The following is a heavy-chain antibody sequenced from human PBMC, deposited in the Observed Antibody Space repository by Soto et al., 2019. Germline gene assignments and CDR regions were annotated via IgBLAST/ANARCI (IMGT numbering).Heavy chain of an antibody. J-gene: IGHJ5*02. CDR2: INHSGST. D-gene: IGHD4-17*01. CDR3: AVGTTGGDYVRAWFDP. Sequence: QVQLQQWGAGLLKPSETLSLTCAVYGGSFSGYYWSWIRQPPGKGLEWIGEINHSGSTNYNPSLKSRVTISVDTSKHQFVLKLSSVTAADTAVYYCAVGTTGGDYVRAWFDPWGQGTLVTVSS. V-gene: IGHV4-34*01. CDR1: GGSFSGYY.